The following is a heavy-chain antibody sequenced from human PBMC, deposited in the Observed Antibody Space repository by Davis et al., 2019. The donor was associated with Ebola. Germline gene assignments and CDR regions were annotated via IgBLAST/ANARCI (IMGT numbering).Heavy chain of an antibody. V-gene: IGHV3-7*01. CDR2: IKQDGSEK. CDR1: GYTFTSYG. J-gene: IGHJ4*02. D-gene: IGHD5-12*01. CDR3: ARARTRYSGYDDY. Sequence: AASVKVSCKASGYTFTSYGISWVRQAPGKGLEWVANIKQDGSEKYYVDSVKGRFTISRDNAKNSLYLQMNSLRAEDTAVYYCARARTRYSGYDDYWGQGTLVTVSS.